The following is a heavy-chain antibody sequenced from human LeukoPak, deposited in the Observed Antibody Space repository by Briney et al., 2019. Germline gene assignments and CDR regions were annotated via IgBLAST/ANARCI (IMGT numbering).Heavy chain of an antibody. Sequence: PGGSLRLSCAASGFTFSSYGMHWVRQAPGKGLEWVAFIWYDGSNKYYTDSVKGRFTISRDNSKNTLYLQMNSLRPEDTAVYFCAKDRGGTYSYYYYYMDVWGKGTTVTVSS. CDR3: AKDRGGTYSYYYYYMDV. V-gene: IGHV3-30*02. J-gene: IGHJ6*03. CDR1: GFTFSSYG. CDR2: IWYDGSNK. D-gene: IGHD1-26*01.